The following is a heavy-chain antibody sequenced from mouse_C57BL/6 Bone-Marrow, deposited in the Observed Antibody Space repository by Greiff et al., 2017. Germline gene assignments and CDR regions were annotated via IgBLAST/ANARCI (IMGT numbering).Heavy chain of an antibody. J-gene: IGHJ2*01. D-gene: IGHD1-1*01. Sequence: EVHLVESGGGLVKPGGSLKLSCAASGFTFSDYGMHWVRQAPEKGLEWVAYISSGSSTIYYADTVKGRITISRDNTKNTLFLQMTSLRSEDTSMYYCARGTTVVAYYLDYWGQGTTLTVSS. CDR3: ARGTTVVAYYLDY. CDR2: ISSGSSTI. CDR1: GFTFSDYG. V-gene: IGHV5-17*01.